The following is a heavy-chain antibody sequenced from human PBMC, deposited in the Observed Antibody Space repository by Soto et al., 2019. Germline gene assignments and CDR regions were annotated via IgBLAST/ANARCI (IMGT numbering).Heavy chain of an antibody. CDR3: ARYGSGSSVWFDP. Sequence: TLSLTCAVSGDSITSDKWWSWIRQPPGKGLQWIGEIYHSGSSKYNPSLKSRVIISVDKSKNQFSLKLSSVTAADTAVYYCARYGSGSSVWFDPWGQGTLVTVSS. J-gene: IGHJ5*02. CDR2: IYHSGSS. V-gene: IGHV4-4*02. CDR1: GDSITSDKW. D-gene: IGHD3-10*01.